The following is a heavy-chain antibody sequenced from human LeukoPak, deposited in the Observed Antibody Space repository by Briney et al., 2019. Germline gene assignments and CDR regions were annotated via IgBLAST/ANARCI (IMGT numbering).Heavy chain of an antibody. CDR1: GFTSYSDY. Sequence: PGGSLRLSCAVSGFTSYSDYMSWVRQAPGRGLEWVASLKRDGSERTYVDSVKGRFSISRDSAKNSLYLQMNGLGAEDTAVYYCATGRATNKYWGQGVLVTVSS. J-gene: IGHJ4*02. D-gene: IGHD1-26*01. V-gene: IGHV3-7*01. CDR2: LKRDGSER. CDR3: ATGRATNKY.